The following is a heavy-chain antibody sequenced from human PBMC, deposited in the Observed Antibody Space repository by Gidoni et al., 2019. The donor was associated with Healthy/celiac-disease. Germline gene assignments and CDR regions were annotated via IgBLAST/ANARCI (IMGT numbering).Heavy chain of an antibody. J-gene: IGHJ3*02. V-gene: IGHV4-61*02. Sequence: QVQLQESGPGLVTPSQTLSLTCTASGGSISSGSYYWSWIRQPAGKGLEWIGRIYTSGSTNYNPSLKSRVTISVDTSKNQFSLKLSSVTAADTAVYYCARDLEDAFDIWGQGTMVTVSS. CDR2: IYTSGST. CDR3: ARDLEDAFDI. CDR1: GGSISSGSYY.